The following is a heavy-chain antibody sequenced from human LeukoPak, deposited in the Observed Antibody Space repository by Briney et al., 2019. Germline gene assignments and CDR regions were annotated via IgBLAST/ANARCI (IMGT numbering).Heavy chain of an antibody. Sequence: GESLKISCKGSGYRFTSHWIGWVRQMPGKGLEWMGIIYLGDPDTRYSPSFQGQVTISSDKSISTAYLQWSSLKASDTAMYYCARHNPDTRGWPFDYWGQGTLVTVSS. J-gene: IGHJ4*02. CDR1: GYRFTSHW. V-gene: IGHV5-51*01. CDR2: IYLGDPDT. CDR3: ARHNPDTRGWPFDY. D-gene: IGHD6-19*01.